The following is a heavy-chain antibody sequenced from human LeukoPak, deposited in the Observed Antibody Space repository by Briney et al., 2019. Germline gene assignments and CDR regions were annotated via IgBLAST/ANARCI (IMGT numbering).Heavy chain of an antibody. CDR3: ARARSIVGATTAPGY. V-gene: IGHV1-8*02. CDR2: MNPNSGNT. J-gene: IGHJ4*02. CDR1: GYTFTGYY. Sequence: ASVKVSCKASGYTFTGYYMHWVRQATGQGLEWMGWMNPNSGNTGYAQKFQGRVTMTRDTSISTAYMELSSLRSEDTAVYYCARARSIVGATTAPGYWGQGTLVTVSS. D-gene: IGHD1-26*01.